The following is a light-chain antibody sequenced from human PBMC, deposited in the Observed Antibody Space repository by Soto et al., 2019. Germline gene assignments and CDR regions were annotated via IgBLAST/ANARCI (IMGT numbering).Light chain of an antibody. CDR3: QQSSSYPLT. V-gene: IGKV1-5*03. Sequence: DIQMTQSPSTLSASVGDRVTITCRASQSITTWLAWYQQKPGKAPKILIYKASSLQTGVPSRFSGPGAGTEFTLTTSTLQPDDFATDYCQQSSSYPLTFGGGTKVE. CDR1: QSITTW. J-gene: IGKJ4*01. CDR2: KAS.